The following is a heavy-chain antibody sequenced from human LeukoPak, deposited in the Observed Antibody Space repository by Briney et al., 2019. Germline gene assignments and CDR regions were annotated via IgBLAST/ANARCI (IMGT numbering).Heavy chain of an antibody. CDR1: GYTFTGYY. CDR2: MNPNSGNT. J-gene: IGHJ4*02. D-gene: IGHD2-2*01. V-gene: IGHV1-8*02. Sequence: ASVKVSCKASGYTFTGYYMHWVRQATGQGLEWMGWMNPNSGNTGYAQKFQGRVTMTRNTSISIAYMELSSLRSEDTAVYYCARGGLAYCGSTSCYEVDYWGQGTLVTVSS. CDR3: ARGGLAYCGSTSCYEVDY.